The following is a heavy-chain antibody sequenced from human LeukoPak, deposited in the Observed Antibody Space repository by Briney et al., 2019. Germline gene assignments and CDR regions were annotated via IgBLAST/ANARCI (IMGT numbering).Heavy chain of an antibody. D-gene: IGHD3-10*01. CDR3: AKEGARDYFGSGSYFAGVNYFDY. V-gene: IGHV3-23*01. Sequence: GGSLRLSCAASRFSFSNYAMSWVRQAPGKGLEWVSTISGSGGSTYYADPVKGRFTISRDNSKNTLYLQMNSLRAEDTAIYYCAKEGARDYFGSGSYFAGVNYFDYWGQGTLVTVSS. CDR1: RFSFSNYA. CDR2: ISGSGGST. J-gene: IGHJ4*02.